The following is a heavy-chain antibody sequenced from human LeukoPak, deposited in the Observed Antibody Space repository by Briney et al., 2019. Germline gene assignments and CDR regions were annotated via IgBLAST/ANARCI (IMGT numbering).Heavy chain of an antibody. J-gene: IGHJ2*01. CDR2: IYFSGST. CDR3: ARGESSSGWYYYFDL. V-gene: IGHV4-59*08. D-gene: IGHD6-19*01. Sequence: PSETLSLTCTVSDGSISSHYWSWIRQPPGKGPEWIGYIYFSGSTNYNPSLKSRVTISVDTSKNQFSLQLSSVTAADTAVYYCARGESSSGWYYYFDLWGRGTLVTVSS. CDR1: DGSISSHY.